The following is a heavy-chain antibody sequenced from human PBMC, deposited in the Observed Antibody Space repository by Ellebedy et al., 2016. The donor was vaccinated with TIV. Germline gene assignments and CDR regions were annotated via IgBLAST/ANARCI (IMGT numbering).Heavy chain of an antibody. CDR2: ISTSSLSI. CDR3: ARDGGYSTGWYPYY. CDR1: GFTFSSYS. V-gene: IGHV3-48*01. Sequence: GESLKISCAASGFTFSSYSMHWVRQAPGKGLEWVSYISTSSLSIYYADSVKGRFTISRDTSKNTLFLQMNSLRAEDTAVYFCARDGGYSTGWYPYYWGQGTLVTVSS. D-gene: IGHD2-8*02. J-gene: IGHJ4*02.